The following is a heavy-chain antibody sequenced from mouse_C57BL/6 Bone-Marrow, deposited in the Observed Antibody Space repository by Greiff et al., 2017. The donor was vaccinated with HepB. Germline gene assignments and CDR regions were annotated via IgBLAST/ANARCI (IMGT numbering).Heavy chain of an antibody. Sequence: QVHVKQPGAELVRPGSSVKLSCKASGYTFTSYWMHWVKQRPIQGLEWIGNIDPSDSETHYNQKFKDKATLTVDKSSSTAYMQLSSLTSEDSAVYYCARLLRSYYFDYWGQGTTLTVSS. J-gene: IGHJ2*01. CDR1: GYTFTSYW. V-gene: IGHV1-52*01. CDR3: ARLLRSYYFDY. CDR2: IDPSDSET. D-gene: IGHD1-1*01.